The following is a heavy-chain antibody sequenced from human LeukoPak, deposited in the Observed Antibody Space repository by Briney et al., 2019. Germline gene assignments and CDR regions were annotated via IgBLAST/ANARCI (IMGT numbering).Heavy chain of an antibody. D-gene: IGHD2-15*01. CDR1: GGSFSGYY. CDR2: INHSGST. V-gene: IGHV4-34*01. CDR3: ARYCSGGSCYSTPDAFDI. J-gene: IGHJ3*02. Sequence: SETLSLTCAVYGGSFSGYYWSWIRQPPGKGLEWIGEINHSGSTNYNPSLKSRVTISVDTSKNQFSLKLSSVTAADTAVYYCARYCSGGSCYSTPDAFDIWGQGTMVTVSP.